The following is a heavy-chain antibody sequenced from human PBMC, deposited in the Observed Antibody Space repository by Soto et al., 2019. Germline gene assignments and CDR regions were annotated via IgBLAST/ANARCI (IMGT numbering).Heavy chain of an antibody. J-gene: IGHJ4*02. V-gene: IGHV1-2*02. D-gene: IGHD1-7*01. Sequence: ASVKVSCKASGYTFTGYYMHWVRQAPGQGLEWMGWINPNSGGTNYAQKFQGRVTMTRDTSISTAYMELSRLRSDDTAVYYCARVPKETNYQNYYFDYWGQGTLVTVSA. CDR3: ARVPKETNYQNYYFDY. CDR1: GYTFTGYY. CDR2: INPNSGGT.